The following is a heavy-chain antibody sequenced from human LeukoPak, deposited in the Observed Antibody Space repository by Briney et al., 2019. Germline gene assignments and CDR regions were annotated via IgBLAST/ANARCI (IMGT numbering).Heavy chain of an antibody. CDR3: ARGGVLDDSIGY. D-gene: IGHD3-22*01. Sequence: ASVKVSCKASGYTFANYAISWVRQAPGLGLEWMGWVSAYNDNTYYAQKLQGRVTMTIDTSTSTAYMELRSLRSDDTAVYYCARGGVLDDSIGYWGQGTLVTVSS. CDR1: GYTFANYA. J-gene: IGHJ4*02. V-gene: IGHV1-18*01. CDR2: VSAYNDNT.